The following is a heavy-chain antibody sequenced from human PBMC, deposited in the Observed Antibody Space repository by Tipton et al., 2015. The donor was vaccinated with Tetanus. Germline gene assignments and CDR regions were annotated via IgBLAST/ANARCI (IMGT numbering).Heavy chain of an antibody. J-gene: IGHJ4*02. Sequence: TLSLTCTVSAGSMNTYHWSWIRQPPGEGLEWIGYIHSSGRTNYNPSLKSRVTMSVDTSKNQFSLKLTSVTAADTAVYYCAKGDGFNPDWGQGTLVIVSS. CDR1: AGSMNTYH. CDR3: AKGDGFNPD. CDR2: IHSSGRT. D-gene: IGHD5-24*01. V-gene: IGHV4-59*01.